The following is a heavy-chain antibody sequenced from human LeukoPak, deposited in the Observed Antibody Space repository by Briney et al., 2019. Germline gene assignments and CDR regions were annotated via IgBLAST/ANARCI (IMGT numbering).Heavy chain of an antibody. V-gene: IGHV3-66*01. Sequence: PGGSLRLSCAASGFTVSSNYMSWVRQAPGKGLEWVSVIYSGGSTYYADSVKGGFTISRDNSKNTLYLQMNSLRAEDTAVYYCARDWASGYPRLTSWGQGTLVNVSS. J-gene: IGHJ4*02. CDR2: IYSGGST. D-gene: IGHD3-22*01. CDR1: GFTVSSNY. CDR3: ARDWASGYPRLTS.